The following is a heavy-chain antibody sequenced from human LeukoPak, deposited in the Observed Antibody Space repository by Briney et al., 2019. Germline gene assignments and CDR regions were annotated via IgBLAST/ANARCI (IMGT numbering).Heavy chain of an antibody. CDR1: GYSFTSYW. V-gene: IGHV5-51*01. CDR2: IYPGDSDT. J-gene: IGHJ3*02. D-gene: IGHD4-23*01. CDR3: ARTQGGGNPPDAFDI. Sequence: GESLKISCKGSGYSFTSYWIGWVRQMPGKGLGWMGIIYPGDSDTRYSPSFQGQVTISADKSISTAYLQWSSLKASDTAMYYCARTQGGGNPPDAFDIWGQGTMVTVSS.